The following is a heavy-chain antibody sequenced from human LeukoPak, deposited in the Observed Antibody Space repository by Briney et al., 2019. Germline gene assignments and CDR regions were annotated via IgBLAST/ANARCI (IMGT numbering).Heavy chain of an antibody. CDR1: GGSFSGYY. D-gene: IGHD6-13*01. V-gene: IGHV4-34*01. CDR3: ARASESWYVDY. J-gene: IGHJ4*02. CDR2: INHSGST. Sequence: PWETLSLTCAVYGGSFSGYYWSWIRQPPGKGLEWIGEINHSGSTNYNPSLKSRVTISVDTSKNQFSLKLSSVTAADTAVYYCARASESWYVDYWGQGTLVTVSS.